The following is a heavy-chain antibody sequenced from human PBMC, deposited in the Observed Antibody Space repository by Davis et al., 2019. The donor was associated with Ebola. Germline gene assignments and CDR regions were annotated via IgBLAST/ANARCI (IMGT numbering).Heavy chain of an antibody. CDR2: INHSGST. CDR1: GGSFSGYY. Sequence: MPSETLSLSCAVYGGSFSGYYWSWIRQPPGKGLEWIGEINHSGSTNYNPSLKSRVTISVDTSKNQFSLNLNSVTAADTAVYYCARAPSGAGPFDHWGQGALVTVSS. V-gene: IGHV4-34*01. D-gene: IGHD3-10*01. CDR3: ARAPSGAGPFDH. J-gene: IGHJ4*02.